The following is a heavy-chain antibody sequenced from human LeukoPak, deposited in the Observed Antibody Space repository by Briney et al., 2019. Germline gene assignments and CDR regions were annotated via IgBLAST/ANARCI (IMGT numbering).Heavy chain of an antibody. CDR1: GGSMSSYY. CDR3: ARTSPRAATLDY. D-gene: IGHD2-15*01. Sequence: PSETLSLTCAVSGGSMSSYYGSWIRQPAGKGREWSGRIYTSATTNYNPSLKSRVTMSVATSKNQFSLNLNSVTAADTAVYYCARTSPRAATLDYWGQGTLVTVSS. V-gene: IGHV4-4*07. J-gene: IGHJ4*02. CDR2: IYTSATT.